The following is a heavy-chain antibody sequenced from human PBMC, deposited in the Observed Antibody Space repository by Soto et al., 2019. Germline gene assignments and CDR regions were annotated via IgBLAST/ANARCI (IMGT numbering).Heavy chain of an antibody. D-gene: IGHD2-15*01. CDR3: AREFPTPDAFDI. CDR2: ISAYNGNT. J-gene: IGHJ3*02. V-gene: IGHV1-18*01. Sequence: ASVKVSCKASGYTFTSYGISWVRQAPGQGLEWMGWISAYNGNTNYAQKLQGRVAMTTDTSTSTAYMELRSLRSDDTAVYYCAREFPTPDAFDIWGQGTMVTVSS. CDR1: GYTFTSYG.